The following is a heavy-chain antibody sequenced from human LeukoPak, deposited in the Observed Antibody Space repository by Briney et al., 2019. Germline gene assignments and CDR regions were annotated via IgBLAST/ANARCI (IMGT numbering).Heavy chain of an antibody. V-gene: IGHV3-11*01. Sequence: PGGSLRLSCAASGFTFSDYYMTWIRQAPGKGLEWVSYISGGGRTIYYADSVKGRFIISRDNAKNSLYLQLNSLRAEDTAVYYCARGDIRRGYSGYWGQGTLVTVSS. CDR1: GFTFSDYY. CDR3: ARGDIRRGYSGY. CDR2: ISGGGRTI. J-gene: IGHJ4*02. D-gene: IGHD5-18*01.